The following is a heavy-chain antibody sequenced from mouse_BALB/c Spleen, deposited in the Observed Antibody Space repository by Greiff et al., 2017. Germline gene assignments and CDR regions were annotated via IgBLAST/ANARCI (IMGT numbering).Heavy chain of an antibody. CDR1: GFTFSSYA. CDR3: ARRGYDGYLFAY. CDR2: ISSGGST. V-gene: IGHV5-6-5*01. D-gene: IGHD2-3*01. J-gene: IGHJ3*01. Sequence: DVHLVESGGGLVKPGGSLKLSCAASGFTFSSYAMSWVRQTPEKRLEWVASISSGGSTYYPDSVKGRFTISRDNARNILYLQMSSLRSEDTAMYYCARRGYDGYLFAYWGQGTLVTVSA.